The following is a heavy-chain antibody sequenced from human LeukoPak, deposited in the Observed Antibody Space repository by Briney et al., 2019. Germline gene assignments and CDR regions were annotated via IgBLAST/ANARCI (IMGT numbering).Heavy chain of an antibody. CDR1: GFTFNIYA. V-gene: IGHV3-23*01. CDR2: IGGDGTST. Sequence: GGSLRLSCAASGFTFNIYAMTWVRQAPGKGLDWVSAIGGDGTSTDYADSVKGRFTISRDNSKNTLYLQMNRLRAEDPALYYCARRAGGTPDNWGLGTLVTVSS. CDR3: ARRAGGTPDN. D-gene: IGHD1-26*01. J-gene: IGHJ4*02.